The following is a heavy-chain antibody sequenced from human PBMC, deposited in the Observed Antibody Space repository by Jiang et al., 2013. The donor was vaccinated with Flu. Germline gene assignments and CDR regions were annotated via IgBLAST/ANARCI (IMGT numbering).Heavy chain of an antibody. V-gene: IGHV4-39*07. CDR1: GGSFSSDYYY. CDR2: IYHTGSS. CDR3: ARAQKXSGFELPYFDY. Sequence: GSGLVKPSETLSLTCTVSGGSFSSDYYYWGWIRQPPGKGMEWIGGIYHTGSSYSRPSLKSRVTISVDTSKNQFSLKLSSVTAADTAVYYCARAQKXSGFELPYFDYWGQGTLVTVSS. D-gene: IGHD5-12*01. J-gene: IGHJ4*02.